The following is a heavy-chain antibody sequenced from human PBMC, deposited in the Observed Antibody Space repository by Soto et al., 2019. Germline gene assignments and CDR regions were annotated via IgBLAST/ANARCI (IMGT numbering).Heavy chain of an antibody. J-gene: IGHJ5*02. CDR3: ARNTFNWFDP. CDR1: GFTFNDFF. CDR2: TSNSGNSV. Sequence: QVQLVESGGDLVKPGGSLRLSCAASGFTFNDFFMTWIRRAPGRGPEWVASTSNSGNSVYYADSVKGRFTVSRDNAQNTLTLQMTDLRVDDTAVYYCARNTFNWFDPWGQGTLVTVSS. V-gene: IGHV3-11*01.